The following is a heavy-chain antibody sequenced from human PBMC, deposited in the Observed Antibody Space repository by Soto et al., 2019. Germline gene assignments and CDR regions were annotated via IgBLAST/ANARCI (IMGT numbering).Heavy chain of an antibody. D-gene: IGHD1-1*01. CDR2: IHHSGDT. CDR3: ARVRRIGSYWYFDL. J-gene: IGHJ2*01. Sequence: QVQLQQWGAGLLKPSETLSLTCAVYGGSFSDYYWSWIRQPPGKGLEWIGEIHHSGDTNYNPSLKRRVTISVDTSKKQFSLKLSFVTAADTAVYYCARVRRIGSYWYFDLWGRGTLVTVSS. CDR1: GGSFSDYY. V-gene: IGHV4-34*01.